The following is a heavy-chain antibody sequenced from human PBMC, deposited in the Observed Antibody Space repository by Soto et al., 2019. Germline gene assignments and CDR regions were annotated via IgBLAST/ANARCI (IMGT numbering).Heavy chain of an antibody. CDR1: GFTFSSYG. J-gene: IGHJ4*02. V-gene: IGHV3-33*01. CDR2: IWYDGSNK. CDR3: ARGERSGSYPAPLC. Sequence: GSLRISCAASGFTFSSYGMHWVRQAPGKGLEWVAVIWYDGSNKYYADSVKGRFTISRDNSKNTLYLQMNSLRAEDTAVYYCARGERSGSYPAPLCWGQGTLVTVSS. D-gene: IGHD1-26*01.